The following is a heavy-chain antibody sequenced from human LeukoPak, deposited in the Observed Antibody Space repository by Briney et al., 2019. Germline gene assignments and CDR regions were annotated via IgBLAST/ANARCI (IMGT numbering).Heavy chain of an antibody. V-gene: IGHV3-9*01. CDR1: GFTFDDYA. CDR3: AKAVYYYDSSGYYDPTAFDI. D-gene: IGHD3-22*01. Sequence: GRSLRLSCAASGFTFDDYAMHWVRQAPGKGLEWVSGIIWNSGSIGYADSVKGRFTISRDNAKNSLYLQMNSLRAEDTALYYCAKAVYYYDSSGYYDPTAFDIWGQGTMVTVSS. CDR2: IIWNSGSI. J-gene: IGHJ3*02.